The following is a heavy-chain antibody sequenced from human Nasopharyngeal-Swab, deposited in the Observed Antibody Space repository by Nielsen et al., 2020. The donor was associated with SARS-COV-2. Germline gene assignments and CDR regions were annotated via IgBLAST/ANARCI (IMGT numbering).Heavy chain of an antibody. CDR1: GFTFSTAW. D-gene: IGHD1-14*01. CDR2: IKSKSDGGTI. Sequence: GGSLRLSCAASGFTFSTAWMSWVRQAPGKGLEWFGRIKSKSDGGTIDYAAPVKGRFTISRDDSKNTLFLQMNSLKIEDTGVYYCTTVTGPTGQLNWFDPWGQGTLVTVSS. CDR3: TTVTGPTGQLNWFDP. V-gene: IGHV3-15*01. J-gene: IGHJ5*02.